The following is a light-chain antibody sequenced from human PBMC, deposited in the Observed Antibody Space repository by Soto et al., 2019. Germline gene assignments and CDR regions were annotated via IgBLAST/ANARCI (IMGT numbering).Light chain of an antibody. CDR2: GAS. CDR3: HHYET. CDR1: QSVSSNN. J-gene: IGKJ1*01. V-gene: IGKV3-20*01. Sequence: EIVLTQSPGTLSLSPGERATLSCRASQSVSSNNLVWYQQKPGQAPRLLIYGASYRAAGIPDRFSGSGSGTEFTLTISRLEPEDFTVYYCHHYETFGQGTKVDIK.